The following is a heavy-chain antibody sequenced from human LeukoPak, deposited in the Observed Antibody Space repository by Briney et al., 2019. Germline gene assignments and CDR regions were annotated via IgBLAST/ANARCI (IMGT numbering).Heavy chain of an antibody. CDR2: ISAYNGNT. V-gene: IGHV1-18*01. D-gene: IGHD3-22*01. Sequence: GASVKVSCKASGYTFTSYGISWVRQAPGQGLEWMGWISAYNGNTNYAQKFQGRVTMTEDTSTDTAYMELSSLRSEDTAVYYCATDRPTLESLYYYDSSGYYDWGQGTLVTVSS. CDR1: GYTFTSYG. J-gene: IGHJ4*02. CDR3: ATDRPTLESLYYYDSSGYYD.